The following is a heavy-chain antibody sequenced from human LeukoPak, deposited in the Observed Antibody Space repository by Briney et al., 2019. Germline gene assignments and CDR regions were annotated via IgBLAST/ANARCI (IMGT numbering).Heavy chain of an antibody. J-gene: IGHJ4*02. D-gene: IGHD3-16*02. CDR1: GGSISSGGYS. CDR3: ARDNRSLLDS. CDR2: IYHSGST. V-gene: IGHV4-30-2*01. Sequence: PSQTLSLTCAVPGGSISSGGYSWSWIRQPPGKGLEWIGYIYHSGSTYYNPSLKSRVTISVDRSKNQFSLKLSSVTAADTAVYYCARDNRSLLDSWGQGILVTVSS.